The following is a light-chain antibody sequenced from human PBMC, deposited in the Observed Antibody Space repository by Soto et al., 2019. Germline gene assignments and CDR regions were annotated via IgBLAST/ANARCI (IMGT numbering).Light chain of an antibody. CDR1: QSVSSSY. CDR3: QQYGSSPSIT. CDR2: GAS. Sequence: EILLTHSPCSLSLSPGERATLTCRASQSVSSSYLAWYQQKPGQAPRLLIYGASSRATGIPDRFSGSGSGTDFTLTISRLEPEDFAVYYCQQYGSSPSITFGQGPRLEIK. J-gene: IGKJ5*01. V-gene: IGKV3-20*01.